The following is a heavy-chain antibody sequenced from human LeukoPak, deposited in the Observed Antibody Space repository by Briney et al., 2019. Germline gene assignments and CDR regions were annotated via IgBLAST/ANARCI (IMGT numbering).Heavy chain of an antibody. D-gene: IGHD6-13*01. CDR2: INSDGSST. Sequence: PGXXLRLSCAASGFTFSSYWMHWVRQAPGKGLVWVSRINSDGSSTNYADSVKGRFTISRDNGKKTMYLQMNSLSAEDTAVYYCARVEAAAIDYWGQGTLVTVSS. CDR1: GFTFSSYW. V-gene: IGHV3-74*01. CDR3: ARVEAAAIDY. J-gene: IGHJ4*02.